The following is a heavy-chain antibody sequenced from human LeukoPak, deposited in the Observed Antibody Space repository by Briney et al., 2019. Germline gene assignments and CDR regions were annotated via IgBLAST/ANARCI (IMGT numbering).Heavy chain of an antibody. CDR2: IYYSGST. J-gene: IGHJ4*02. CDR3: ARTFEYSSSSYYYFDY. Sequence: SETLSLTCTVSGGSISSYYWSWIRQPPGKGLEWIGYIYYSGSTNYNPSLKSRVTISVDTSKNQFSLKLSSVTAADTAVYYCARTFEYSSSSYYYFDYWGQGTLVTVSS. CDR1: GGSISSYY. D-gene: IGHD6-6*01. V-gene: IGHV4-59*01.